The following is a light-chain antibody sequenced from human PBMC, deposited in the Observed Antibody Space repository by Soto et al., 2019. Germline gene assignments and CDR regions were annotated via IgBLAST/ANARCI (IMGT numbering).Light chain of an antibody. CDR2: GAS. CDR1: QSVRRD. J-gene: IGKJ1*01. CDR3: QQYNDWPRT. Sequence: EIVMTQSPAALSLSPGERATLSCRATQSVRRDLAWYQQKPGQAPRLLIYGASTRATGIPARVSGSGSGTEFTLTISSLQSEDFAVYYCQQYNDWPRTFGQGTKVEI. V-gene: IGKV3-15*01.